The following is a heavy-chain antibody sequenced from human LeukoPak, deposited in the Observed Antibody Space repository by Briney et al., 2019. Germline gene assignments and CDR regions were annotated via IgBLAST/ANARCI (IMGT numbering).Heavy chain of an antibody. CDR1: GGSISSYY. J-gene: IGHJ6*03. V-gene: IGHV4-4*09. Sequence: SETLSLTCTVSGGSISSYYWSWIRQPPGKGLEWIGYIYTSGSTNYNPSLKSRVTISVDTSKNQFSLKLSSVTAADTAVNYCARERLAHTFTGEKNYYMDVWGKGTTVTVSS. CDR2: IYTSGST. CDR3: ARERLAHTFTGEKNYYMDV. D-gene: IGHD2/OR15-2a*01.